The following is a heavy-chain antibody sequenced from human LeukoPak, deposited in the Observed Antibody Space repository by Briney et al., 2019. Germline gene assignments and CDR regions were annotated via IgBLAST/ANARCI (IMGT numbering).Heavy chain of an antibody. Sequence: GGSLRLSCAASGFTFDDYVMHWVRQAPGKGLEWVSGISWDSGSIGYADSVKGRFTISRDNAKNSLYLQMNSLRAEDTALYYCAKDHYDSSGYLFDYWGQGTLVTVSS. CDR3: AKDHYDSSGYLFDY. CDR2: ISWDSGSI. J-gene: IGHJ4*02. V-gene: IGHV3-9*01. CDR1: GFTFDDYV. D-gene: IGHD3-22*01.